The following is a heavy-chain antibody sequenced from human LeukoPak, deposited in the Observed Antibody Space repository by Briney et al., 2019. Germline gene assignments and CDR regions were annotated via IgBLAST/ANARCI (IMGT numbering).Heavy chain of an antibody. CDR1: GFTFSSYG. D-gene: IGHD2-2*01. Sequence: GGSLRLSCAASGFTFSSYGIHWVRQAPGKGLEWVALISNDGRNKYHADSVKGRFTISRDNSKNTVYLQMNSLRVEDTAVYYCARGGSTSSNPFCWGQGTLVTVSS. J-gene: IGHJ4*02. CDR2: ISNDGRNK. V-gene: IGHV3-30*03. CDR3: ARGGSTSSNPFC.